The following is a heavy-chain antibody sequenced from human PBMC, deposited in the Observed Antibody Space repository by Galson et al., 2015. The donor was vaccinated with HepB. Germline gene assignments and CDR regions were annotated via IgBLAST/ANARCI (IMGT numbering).Heavy chain of an antibody. CDR2: IDWDDDK. V-gene: IGHV2-70*01. D-gene: IGHD3-22*01. J-gene: IGHJ3*02. CDR1: GFSLTTRGMC. CDR3: ARQLPGGDSSGYYYEGGAFDI. Sequence: PALVKPTQTLTLTCIFSGFSLTTRGMCVSWIRQPPGKALEWLALIDWDDDKYYTTSLKTRLTISKDTSKNQVVLTMTNMDPVDTATYYCARQLPGGDSSGYYYEGGAFDIWGQGTMVTVSS.